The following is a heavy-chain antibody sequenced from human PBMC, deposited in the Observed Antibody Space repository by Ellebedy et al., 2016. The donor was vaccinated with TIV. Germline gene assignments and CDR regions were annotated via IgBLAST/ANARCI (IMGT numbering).Heavy chain of an antibody. J-gene: IGHJ6*03. D-gene: IGHD5-12*01. Sequence: GGSLRLSXAASGFTFSDYYMSWIRQAPGKGLEWVSYISSSSSYTNYADSVKGRFTISRDNAKNSLYLQMNSLRAEDTAVYYCARRPSYSGYDSAPYYYYYMDVWGKGTTVTVSS. V-gene: IGHV3-11*03. CDR3: ARRPSYSGYDSAPYYYYYMDV. CDR1: GFTFSDYY. CDR2: ISSSSSYT.